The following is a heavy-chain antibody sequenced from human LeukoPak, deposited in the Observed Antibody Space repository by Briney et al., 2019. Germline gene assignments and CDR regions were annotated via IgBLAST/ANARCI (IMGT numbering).Heavy chain of an antibody. Sequence: SETLSLTCAVSGYSISSGYYWGWIRQPPGKGLEWIGSIYHSRSTYYNPSLKSRVTISVDTSKNQFSLKLSSVTAADTAVYYCARMVVAATPDAFDIWGQGTMVTVSS. D-gene: IGHD2-15*01. CDR3: ARMVVAATPDAFDI. J-gene: IGHJ3*02. CDR2: IYHSRST. V-gene: IGHV4-38-2*01. CDR1: GYSISSGYY.